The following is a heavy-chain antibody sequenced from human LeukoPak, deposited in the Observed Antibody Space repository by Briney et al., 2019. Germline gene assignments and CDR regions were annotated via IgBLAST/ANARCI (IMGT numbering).Heavy chain of an antibody. V-gene: IGHV3-21*01. CDR2: ISSSSSYI. J-gene: IGHJ3*02. CDR1: GFTFSSYS. Sequence: GGSLRLSCAASGFTFSSYSMNWVRQAPGKGLEWVSSISSSSSYIYYADSVKGRFTISRDNAKNSLYLQMNSLRAEDTAVYYCARAGYYYDSSGYYGSDAFDIWGQGTMVTVSS. CDR3: ARAGYYYDSSGYYGSDAFDI. D-gene: IGHD3-22*01.